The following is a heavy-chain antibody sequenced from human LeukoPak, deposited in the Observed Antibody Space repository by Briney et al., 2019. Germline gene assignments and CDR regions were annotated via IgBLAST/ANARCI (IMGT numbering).Heavy chain of an antibody. D-gene: IGHD1-1*01. V-gene: IGHV4-34*01. Sequence: KPSETLSLTCAVYGGSFSGYYWGWLRQPPGKGLEWMGEINHSGSTNYNPSLKSRVTISVDTSKNQYSLKLSSVTAADTAVYYCARGIFWYNWNYYYYYMDVWGKGTTVTVSS. CDR1: GGSFSGYY. CDR2: INHSGST. CDR3: ARGIFWYNWNYYYYYMDV. J-gene: IGHJ6*03.